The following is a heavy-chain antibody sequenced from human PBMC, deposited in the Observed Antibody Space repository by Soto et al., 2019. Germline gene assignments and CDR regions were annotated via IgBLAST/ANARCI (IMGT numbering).Heavy chain of an antibody. CDR3: AKGCLYGSGSPRPFDY. CDR1: GFTFSSYA. CDR2: ISGSGGST. V-gene: IGHV3-23*01. J-gene: IGHJ4*02. Sequence: PGGSLRLSCAASGFTFSSYAMSWVRQAPGKGLEWVSAISGSGGSTYYADSVKGRFTISRDNSKNTLYLQMNSLRAEDTAVYYCAKGCLYGSGSPRPFDYWGQGTLVTVSS. D-gene: IGHD3-10*01.